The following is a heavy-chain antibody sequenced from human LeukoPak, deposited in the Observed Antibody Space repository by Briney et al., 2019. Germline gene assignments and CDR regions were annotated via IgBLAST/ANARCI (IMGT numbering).Heavy chain of an antibody. Sequence: GASVKVSCKASDYTFTSFGIIWVRQAPGQGLEYKGWISANNGNTNYAHKFQGRVTMTTETSTTTAYMELRSLTSDDTAVYYCARKPTGWPFDYWGQGTLVTVSS. CDR2: ISANNGNT. CDR3: ARKPTGWPFDY. J-gene: IGHJ4*02. D-gene: IGHD6-19*01. CDR1: DYTFTSFG. V-gene: IGHV1-18*01.